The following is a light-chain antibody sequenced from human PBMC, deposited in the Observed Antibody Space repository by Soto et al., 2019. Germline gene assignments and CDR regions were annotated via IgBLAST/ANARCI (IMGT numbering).Light chain of an antibody. CDR1: QSLNNY. CDR3: QQYYRSSIT. V-gene: IGKV1-5*01. Sequence: DIQMTQSPSTLSASVGDRVTITCRASQSLNNYLAWYQQKPGKAPKLLIYDASTLERGVPSRFSGTGSGTEFTLTISSLQPGDFATYYCQQYYRSSITFGQGTKVDIK. J-gene: IGKJ1*01. CDR2: DAS.